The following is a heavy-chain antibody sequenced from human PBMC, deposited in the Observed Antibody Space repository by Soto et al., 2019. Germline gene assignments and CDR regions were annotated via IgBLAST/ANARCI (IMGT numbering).Heavy chain of an antibody. Sequence: ASVKVSCKASGYTFTSYGISWVRQAPGQGLEWMGWISAYNGNTNYAQKLQGRVTMTTDTSTSTAYMELRSLRSDDTAVYYCARNPVLSWWVRGVLGNMYVWGKGTTVPVSS. CDR1: GYTFTSYG. D-gene: IGHD3-10*01. CDR2: ISAYNGNT. J-gene: IGHJ6*03. CDR3: ARNPVLSWWVRGVLGNMYV. V-gene: IGHV1-18*01.